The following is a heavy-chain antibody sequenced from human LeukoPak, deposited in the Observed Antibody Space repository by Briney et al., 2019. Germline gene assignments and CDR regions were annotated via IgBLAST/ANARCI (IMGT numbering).Heavy chain of an antibody. CDR1: GGSISSGSYY. CDR3: ARESPSSWYGIDF. CDR2: IYYSGTT. V-gene: IGHV4-39*02. J-gene: IGHJ4*02. Sequence: SETLSLTCAVSGGSISSGSYYWGWIRQPPGKGLEWIGSIYYSGTTYYNPSLKSRVIISVDPSKSQFSLKLNSVTAADTAVYYCARESPSSWYGIDFWGQGTLVTVSS. D-gene: IGHD6-13*01.